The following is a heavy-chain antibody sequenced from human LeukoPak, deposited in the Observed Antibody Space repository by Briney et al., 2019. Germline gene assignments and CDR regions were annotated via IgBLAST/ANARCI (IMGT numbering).Heavy chain of an antibody. CDR1: GFTFSSYE. Sequence: GGSLRLSCAASGFTFSSYEMNWVRQAPGKGLEWVSYISSSGSTIYYADSVKGRFTISRDNSKNTLYLQMNSLRAEDTAVYYCAKVAESSYYYDSSGYYYGMDVWGQGTTVTVSS. V-gene: IGHV3-48*03. D-gene: IGHD3-22*01. CDR3: AKVAESSYYYDSSGYYYGMDV. CDR2: ISSSGSTI. J-gene: IGHJ6*02.